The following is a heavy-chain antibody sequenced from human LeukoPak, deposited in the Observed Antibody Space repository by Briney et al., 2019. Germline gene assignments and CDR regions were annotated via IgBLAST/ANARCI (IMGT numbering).Heavy chain of an antibody. J-gene: IGHJ5*02. CDR2: INWNGGST. Sequence: GGSLRLSCAASGFTFDDYGMSWVRQAPGKGLEWVSGINWNGGSTGYADSVKGRFTISRDNSKNTLYLQMNSLRAEDTAVYYCAKDRVRYYDTPYPDWFDPWGQGTLVTVSS. V-gene: IGHV3-20*04. CDR3: AKDRVRYYDTPYPDWFDP. D-gene: IGHD3-22*01. CDR1: GFTFDDYG.